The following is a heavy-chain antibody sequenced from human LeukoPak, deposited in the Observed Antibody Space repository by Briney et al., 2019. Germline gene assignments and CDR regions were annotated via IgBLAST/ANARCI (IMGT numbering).Heavy chain of an antibody. CDR2: IRADGGVR. J-gene: IGHJ5*02. CDR3: ARDPLYGSGA. CDR1: GFTFSSSW. Sequence: GGSLRLSCAASGFTFSSSWMSWVRQAPGKGLEWVANIRADGGVRNYVDSVKGRFTISRDNARNSLYLQMNSLRAEDTAVYYCARDPLYGSGAWGQGTLVTVSS. D-gene: IGHD6-19*01. V-gene: IGHV3-7*05.